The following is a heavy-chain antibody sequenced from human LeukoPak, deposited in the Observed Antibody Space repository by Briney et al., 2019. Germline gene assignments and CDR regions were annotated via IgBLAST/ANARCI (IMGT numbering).Heavy chain of an antibody. D-gene: IGHD4-17*01. CDR2: ISAYNGNT. CDR3: ARGWGSVTTSDYYYMDV. Sequence: ASVKVSCKASGYTFTSYGISWVRQAPGQGLEWMGWISAYNGNTNYAQKLQGRVTMTTDTSTSTAYMELRSLRSDDTAVYYCARGWGSVTTSDYYYMDVWGIGTTVTVSS. CDR1: GYTFTSYG. V-gene: IGHV1-18*01. J-gene: IGHJ6*03.